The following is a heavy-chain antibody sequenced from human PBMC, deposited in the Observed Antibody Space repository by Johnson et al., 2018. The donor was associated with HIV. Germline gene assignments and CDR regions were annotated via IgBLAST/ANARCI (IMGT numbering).Heavy chain of an antibody. V-gene: IGHV3-30-3*01. D-gene: IGHD1-26*01. Sequence: QVQLVESGGGVVQPGRSLRLSCAASGFTFSSYAMHWVRQAPGKGLEWVAVISYDGSNKYYADSVKGRFTISRDNSKNTLYLQMNSLRGEDTAVYYCARDWDLPNAFDIWGQGTMVTVSS. CDR2: ISYDGSNK. CDR3: ARDWDLPNAFDI. CDR1: GFTFSSYA. J-gene: IGHJ3*02.